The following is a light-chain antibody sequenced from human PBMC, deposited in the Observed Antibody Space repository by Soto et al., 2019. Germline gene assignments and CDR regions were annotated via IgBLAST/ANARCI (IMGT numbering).Light chain of an antibody. CDR3: QQLNSYPST. J-gene: IGKJ2*01. Sequence: DIQLTQSPSFLSASVGYRVTITCRASQGISSYLAWYQQKPGKAPKLLIYAASTLQSGVPSRFSGSGSGTEFTLTISSLQPEDFATYYCQQLNSYPSTFGQGTKVDI. CDR2: AAS. V-gene: IGKV1-9*01. CDR1: QGISSY.